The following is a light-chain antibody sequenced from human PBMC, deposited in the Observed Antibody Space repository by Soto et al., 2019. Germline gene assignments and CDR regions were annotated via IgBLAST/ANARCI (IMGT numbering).Light chain of an antibody. V-gene: IGKV3-20*01. CDR1: QSVSSTY. Sequence: EIVLTQSPGTLSLSPGERATLSCRASQSVSSTYLAWYRLKPGQAPRLLIYGASSRATGIPDRFSGSGSGTDFTLTINRLEPEDSAVYYCQQYGSSPKTFGQGTKVDIK. CDR3: QQYGSSPKT. J-gene: IGKJ1*01. CDR2: GAS.